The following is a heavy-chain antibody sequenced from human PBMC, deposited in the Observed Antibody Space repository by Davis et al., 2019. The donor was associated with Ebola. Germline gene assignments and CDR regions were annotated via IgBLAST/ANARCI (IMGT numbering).Heavy chain of an antibody. CDR1: GFTFSGSS. J-gene: IGHJ4*02. Sequence: GGSLRLPCPSSGFTFSGSSMPWVLQASGQGLARVGNIISKANSYATAYGASVKGRFTISRDDSKNTAYLQMNSLKTEDTAVYYCTTQGNIVATGHDYWGQGTLVTVSS. D-gene: IGHD5-12*01. V-gene: IGHV3-73*01. CDR3: TTQGNIVATGHDY. CDR2: IISKANSYAT.